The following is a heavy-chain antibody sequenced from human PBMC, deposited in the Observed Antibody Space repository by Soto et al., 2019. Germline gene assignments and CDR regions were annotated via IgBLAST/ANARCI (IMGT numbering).Heavy chain of an antibody. CDR3: AIDSRNFYYDLDI. CDR2: ISLSSSTI. V-gene: IGHV3-48*01. CDR1: GFTFSSYN. Sequence: EVQLVESGGGLVQPGGSLRLSCAASGFTFSSYNMNWVRQAPGKGLEWISDISLSSSTIFYADSVKGRFTISRDKAKKSLYLQMNSPRAEDRAVYYCAIDSRNFYYDLDIWGEGAPVSVSS. J-gene: IGHJ6*03.